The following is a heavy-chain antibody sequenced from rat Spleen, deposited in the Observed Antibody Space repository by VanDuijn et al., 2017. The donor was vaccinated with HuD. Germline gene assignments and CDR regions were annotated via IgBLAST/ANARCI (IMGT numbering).Heavy chain of an antibody. Sequence: EVQLVESGADLVQPGRSMNLSCAASGFTFSSFPMTWVRQAPTKGLEWVATITTSGGSTYYRDSVKGRFTISRDNAKNTLYLQMNSLRSEDTATYYCTRGNNYFDYWGQGVMLTVSS. CDR1: GFTFSSFP. CDR2: ITTSGGST. CDR3: TRGNNYFDY. J-gene: IGHJ2*01. V-gene: IGHV5-46*01.